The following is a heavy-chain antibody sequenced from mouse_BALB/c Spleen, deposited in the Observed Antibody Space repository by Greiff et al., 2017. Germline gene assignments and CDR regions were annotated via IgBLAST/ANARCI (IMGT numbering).Heavy chain of an antibody. CDR3: ARLTTVVAPDY. CDR1: GYTFTSYT. Sequence: VQLQQSGAELARPGASVKMSCKASGYTFTSYTMHWVKQRPGQGLEWIGYINTSSGYTNYNQKFKDKATLTADKSSSTAYMQLSSLTSEDSAVYYCARLTTVVAPDYWGQGTTLTVSS. V-gene: IGHV1-4*01. J-gene: IGHJ2*01. D-gene: IGHD1-1*01. CDR2: INTSSGYT.